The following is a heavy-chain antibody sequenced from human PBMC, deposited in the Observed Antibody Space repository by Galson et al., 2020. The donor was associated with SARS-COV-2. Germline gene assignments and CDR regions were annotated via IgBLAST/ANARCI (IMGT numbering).Heavy chain of an antibody. CDR1: GYTFTGHY. J-gene: IGHJ3*02. CDR2: INCNSGGT. D-gene: IGHD3-10*01. V-gene: IGHV1-2*06. Sequence: GESLKISCKASGYTFTGHYIHWVRQAPGQGLEWMGRINCNSGGTNYAQKFQDRVTMTRDTSISTAYMELSRLTSDDTAEYFCVRDMRYYFGSDVFDIWGQGTMLTVSS. CDR3: VRDMRYYFGSDVFDI.